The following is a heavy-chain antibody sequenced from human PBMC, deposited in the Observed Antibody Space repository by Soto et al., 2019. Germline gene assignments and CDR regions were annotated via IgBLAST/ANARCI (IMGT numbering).Heavy chain of an antibody. Sequence: GASVKVSCKASGLTFIDSAVQWVRQTRGHRLEWRGWIVDGSENTNYAQEFHGRASITRDMSANAVYMALGCLRAEDSGVFCCAVDVLTYSYDSSCYYFDGFDTWGQGTMVTVSS. CDR3: AVDVLTYSYDSSCYYFDGFDT. V-gene: IGHV1-58*01. J-gene: IGHJ3*02. CDR1: GLTFIDSA. CDR2: IVDGSENT. D-gene: IGHD3-22*01.